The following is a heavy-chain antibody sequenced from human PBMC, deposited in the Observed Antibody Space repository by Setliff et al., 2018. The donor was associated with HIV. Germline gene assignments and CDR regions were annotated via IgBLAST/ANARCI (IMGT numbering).Heavy chain of an antibody. V-gene: IGHV3-23*01. CDR1: GFTLSSYA. Sequence: GGSLRLSCAASGFTLSSYAMTWVRQAPGKGLEWVSAISGGGDRTYHAASVRGRFTISRDNSKNSLYLQMNSLRAEDTDVYYCAKTYYYDSSGYYYFDSWGQGTLVTVSS. J-gene: IGHJ4*02. CDR3: AKTYYYDSSGYYYFDS. D-gene: IGHD3-22*01. CDR2: ISGGGDRT.